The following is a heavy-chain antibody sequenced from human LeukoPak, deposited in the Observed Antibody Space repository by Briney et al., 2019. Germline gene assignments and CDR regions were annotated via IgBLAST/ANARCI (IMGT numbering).Heavy chain of an antibody. D-gene: IGHD1-26*01. CDR1: GFXFTNHD. J-gene: IGHJ4*02. Sequence: PGGSLRLSCAASGFXFTNHDISWVRQAPGRGLEWVSTIRGSGSTYYADSVKGRLTISRDDSKNTLYLQMNSLRAEDTAVYYCVKGEWGDYWGQGTLVTVSS. V-gene: IGHV3-23*01. CDR2: IRGSGST. CDR3: VKGEWGDY.